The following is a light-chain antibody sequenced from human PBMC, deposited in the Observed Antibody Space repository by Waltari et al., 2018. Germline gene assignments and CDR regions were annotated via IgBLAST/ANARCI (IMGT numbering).Light chain of an antibody. J-gene: IGLJ3*02. V-gene: IGLV1-44*01. Sequence: QSVVTQPPSASGTPGQWVTISCSGSSSNIGSNTVNWYQQLPGTAPKLLVYSDNQGPSGVPHRFSGSKSGTAASLAISGLQSEDEAGYYCAAWDDSLNAVVFGGGTKLTVL. CDR1: SSNIGSNT. CDR2: SDN. CDR3: AAWDDSLNAVV.